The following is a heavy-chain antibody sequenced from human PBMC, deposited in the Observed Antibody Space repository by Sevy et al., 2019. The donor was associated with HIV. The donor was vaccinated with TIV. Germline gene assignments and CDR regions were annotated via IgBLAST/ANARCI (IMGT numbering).Heavy chain of an antibody. CDR1: GYTFTSYD. Sequence: ASVKVSCKASGYTFTSYDMNWVRQATGQGLEWMGWMNPNSGGRGYAQKFQGRVTMTRDTSISTAYMELSSLRSEDTAVYYCARGYYYDGNGDDAFDIWGQGTMVTVSS. CDR2: MNPNSGGR. CDR3: ARGYYYDGNGDDAFDI. V-gene: IGHV1-8*01. D-gene: IGHD3-22*01. J-gene: IGHJ3*02.